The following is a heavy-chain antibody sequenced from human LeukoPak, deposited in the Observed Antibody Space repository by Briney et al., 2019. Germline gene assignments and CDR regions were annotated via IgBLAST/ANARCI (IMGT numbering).Heavy chain of an antibody. CDR1: GYRSTNYW. V-gene: IGHV5-51*01. Sequence: GGSLKISCKGSGYRSTNYWIGWVRQMPGKGLEWMGIIYPGDSDTRYSPSFQGQVTISADKSINTAYLKWSSLKASDTAMYYCARYTVGRSHTVVAHDWVGAYYFDYWGQGTLVTVSS. J-gene: IGHJ4*02. D-gene: IGHD4-23*01. CDR2: IYPGDSDT. CDR3: ARYTVGRSHTVVAHDWVGAYYFDY.